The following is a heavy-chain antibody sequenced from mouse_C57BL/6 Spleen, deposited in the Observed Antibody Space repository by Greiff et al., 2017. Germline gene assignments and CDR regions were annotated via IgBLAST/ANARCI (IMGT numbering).Heavy chain of an antibody. D-gene: IGHD3-3*01. CDR2: IDPSDSET. J-gene: IGHJ1*03. Sequence: QVQLQQSGAELVRPGSSVKLSCKASGYTFTSYWMHWVKQRPIQGLEWIGNIDPSDSETHYNQKFKDKATLTVATSSSTASMQRSSLTSEDSAVYYCAREGGTEGYFGVWGTEATVSAAS. V-gene: IGHV1-52*01. CDR1: GYTFTSYW. CDR3: AREGGTEGYFGV.